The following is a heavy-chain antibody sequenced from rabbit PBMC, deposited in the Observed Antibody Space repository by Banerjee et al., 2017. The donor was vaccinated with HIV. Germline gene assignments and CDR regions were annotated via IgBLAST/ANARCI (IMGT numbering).Heavy chain of an antibody. CDR3: ARESDGYPNSFSL. V-gene: IGHV1S40*01. J-gene: IGHJ4*01. CDR2: THTADGNT. CDR1: GFSFSSSYY. Sequence: QSLEESGGDLVKPGASLTLTCTASGFSFSSSYYMCWVRQAPGKGLEWIGCTHTADGNTYYASWAKGRFTISKTSSTTVTLQMTSLTAADTATYFCARESDGYPNSFSLWGPGTLVT. D-gene: IGHD6-1*01.